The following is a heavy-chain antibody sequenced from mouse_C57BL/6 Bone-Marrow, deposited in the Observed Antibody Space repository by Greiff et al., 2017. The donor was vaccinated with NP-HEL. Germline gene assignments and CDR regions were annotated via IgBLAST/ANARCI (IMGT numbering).Heavy chain of an antibody. CDR3: ARGRWLLHY. CDR1: GYTFTSYG. V-gene: IGHV1-81*01. J-gene: IGHJ2*01. D-gene: IGHD2-3*01. Sequence: QVQLKESGAELARPGASVKLSCKASGYTFTSYGISWVKQRTGQGLEWIGEIYPRSGNTYYNEKFKGKATLTAEKSSSTAYMELRSLTSEDSAVYFCARGRWLLHYWGQGTTLTVSS. CDR2: IYPRSGNT.